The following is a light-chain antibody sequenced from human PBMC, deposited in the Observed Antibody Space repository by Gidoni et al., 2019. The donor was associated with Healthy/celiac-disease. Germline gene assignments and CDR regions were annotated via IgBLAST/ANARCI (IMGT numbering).Light chain of an antibody. CDR1: QSVSSY. CDR2: DAS. CDR3: QQRSNWALT. J-gene: IGKJ4*01. V-gene: IGKV3-11*01. Sequence: EIVLTQSPAHLSLSPGERATLSCRASQSVSSYLAWYQQKPGQAPRLLIYDASNRATGIPARFSGSGSGTDFTLTISSLEPEDFAVYYCQQRSNWALTFGGGTKVEIK.